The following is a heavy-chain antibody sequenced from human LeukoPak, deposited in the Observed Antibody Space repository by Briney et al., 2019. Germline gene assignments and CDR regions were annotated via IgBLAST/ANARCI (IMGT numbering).Heavy chain of an antibody. CDR1: GFTFSSYS. D-gene: IGHD3-22*01. CDR3: ARQNDSSGYYIEYYFDY. J-gene: IGHJ4*02. Sequence: PGGSLRLSCAASGFTFSSYSMNWVRQAPGRGLEWVSSISSSSSYIYYADSVKGRFTISRDNAKNSLYLQMNSLRAEDTAVYYCARQNDSSGYYIEYYFDYWAREPWSPSPQ. CDR2: ISSSSSYI. V-gene: IGHV3-21*01.